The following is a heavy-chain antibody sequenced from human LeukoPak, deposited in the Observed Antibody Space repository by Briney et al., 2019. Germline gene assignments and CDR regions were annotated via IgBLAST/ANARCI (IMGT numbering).Heavy chain of an antibody. Sequence: ASVHVSCQASGYTFTCYYMHWVRQAPGQGLAWMGWINPNSGGTNYAQKFQGRVTMTRDTSISTAYMELSRLRSDDTAVYYCARVIAVAGTKYYGMDVWGQGTTVTVSS. D-gene: IGHD6-19*01. CDR3: ARVIAVAGTKYYGMDV. V-gene: IGHV1-2*02. CDR2: INPNSGGT. CDR1: GYTFTCYY. J-gene: IGHJ6*02.